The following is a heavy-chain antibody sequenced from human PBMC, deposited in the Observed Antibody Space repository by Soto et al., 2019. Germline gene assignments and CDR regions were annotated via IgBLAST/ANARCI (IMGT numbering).Heavy chain of an antibody. D-gene: IGHD5-18*01. Sequence: EVQLVQSGAEVKKPGESLKISCKGSGYTFANYYIAWVRQRPGKGLEWMGIIRPADSDIRYSPSFEGQVTISADKSINTAYVQWGSLKASDTAMYYCARFLYGDGYTSFSYWGQGTLVVVSS. J-gene: IGHJ4*02. CDR3: ARFLYGDGYTSFSY. CDR1: GYTFANYY. V-gene: IGHV5-51*03. CDR2: IRPADSDI.